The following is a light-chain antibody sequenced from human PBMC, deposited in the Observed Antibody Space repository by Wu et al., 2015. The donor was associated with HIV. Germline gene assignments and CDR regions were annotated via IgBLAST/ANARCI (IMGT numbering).Light chain of an antibody. CDR2: DAS. Sequence: EIVLTQSPATLSSSPGRRATLSCRASQSIDSDLGWYQQRPGQAPRLLIYDASNRATGIPARFSGSGSGTDFTLTITSLEPEDSAVYYCQQRSSWPPYSFGQGTRLEIK. V-gene: IGKV3-11*01. J-gene: IGKJ2*03. CDR3: QQRSSWPPYS. CDR1: QSIDSD.